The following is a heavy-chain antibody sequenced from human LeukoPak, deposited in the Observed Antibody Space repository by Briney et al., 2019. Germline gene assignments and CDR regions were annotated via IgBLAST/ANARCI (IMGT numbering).Heavy chain of an antibody. V-gene: IGHV1-69*06. J-gene: IGHJ4*02. CDR3: AKTPTGITALPYYFDY. CDR2: IIPIFATA. Sequence: ASVKVSCKASGGTFSSYAISWVRQAPGQGLEWMGGIIPIFATANYAQKFQGRVTITADKSTSTAYMELSSLRSEDTAVYYCAKTPTGITALPYYFDYWGQGTLVTVSS. D-gene: IGHD3-10*01. CDR1: GGTFSSYA.